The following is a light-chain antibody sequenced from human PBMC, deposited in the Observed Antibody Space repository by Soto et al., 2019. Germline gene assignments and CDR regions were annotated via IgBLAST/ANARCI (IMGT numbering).Light chain of an antibody. CDR1: QSVSSCY. Sequence: EIVLTQSPSTLSLSLGERATLSCRASQSVSSCYFAWYQQKPGQAHRLLIYGASSRPTGIPDRFSGSGSGTDFTLTISRLEPEDFAAYYCQQNGSSPHTFGQGTKLEIK. CDR3: QQNGSSPHT. J-gene: IGKJ2*01. CDR2: GAS. V-gene: IGKV3-20*01.